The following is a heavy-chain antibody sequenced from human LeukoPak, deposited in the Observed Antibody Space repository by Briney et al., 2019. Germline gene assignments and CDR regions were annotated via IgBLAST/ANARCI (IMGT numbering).Heavy chain of an antibody. Sequence: GASVKVSCKAPGYTFTGYYIHWVRQAPGQGLEWMGWINPNSGGTNYAQKFQGRVTMTRDTSISTAYMELSRLRSDDTAVYYCARDFRWLRSLNFDYWGQGTLVTVSS. D-gene: IGHD5-12*01. CDR3: ARDFRWLRSLNFDY. CDR2: INPNSGGT. J-gene: IGHJ4*02. CDR1: GYTFTGYY. V-gene: IGHV1-2*02.